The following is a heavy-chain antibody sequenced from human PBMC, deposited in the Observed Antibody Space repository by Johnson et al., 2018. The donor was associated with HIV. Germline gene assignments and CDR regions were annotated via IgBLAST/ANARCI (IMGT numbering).Heavy chain of an antibody. Sequence: MLLVESGGGLVQPGGSLRLSCAASGFTFSSYAMSWVRQAPGQGLEWVSAISGSGGSTYYADSVKGRVPISRDNSKDTLYLQMHSLRPEDTALYYCARDPPYGGNPSAFDVWGQGTMVTVSS. D-gene: IGHD4-23*01. J-gene: IGHJ3*01. CDR1: GFTFSSYA. CDR2: ISGSGGST. CDR3: ARDPPYGGNPSAFDV. V-gene: IGHV3-23*04.